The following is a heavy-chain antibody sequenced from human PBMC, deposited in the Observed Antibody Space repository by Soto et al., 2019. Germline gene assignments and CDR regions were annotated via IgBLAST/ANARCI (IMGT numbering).Heavy chain of an antibody. V-gene: IGHV4-61*01. J-gene: IGHJ6*02. CDR2: IYYSGST. CDR3: AGQETESYYYYYGMEV. Sequence: SETLSLTCTVSGGSVSSGSYYWSWIRQPPGKGLEWIGYIYYSGSTNYNPSLKSRVTISVDTSKNQFSLKLSSVTAADTAVYYCAGQETESYYYYYGMEVWGQGTTVTASS. CDR1: GGSVSSGSYY.